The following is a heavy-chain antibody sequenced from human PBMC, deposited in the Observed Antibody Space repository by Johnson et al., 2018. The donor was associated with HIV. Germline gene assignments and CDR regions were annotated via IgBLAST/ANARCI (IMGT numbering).Heavy chain of an antibody. V-gene: IGHV3-9*01. CDR2: ISWNSGRL. CDR3: ARGRGYIAPKLSGGAAFDI. CDR1: GFTFDVYA. Sequence: LVESGGGLVQPGRSLRLSCAASGFTFDVYAMHWVRQAPGKGLEWVSGISWNSGRLDYADSVKGRFTISRDNAKNSLYLQMNSLRAEDTAVYYCARGRGYIAPKLSGGAAFDIWGQGTMVTVSS. J-gene: IGHJ3*02. D-gene: IGHD5-18*01.